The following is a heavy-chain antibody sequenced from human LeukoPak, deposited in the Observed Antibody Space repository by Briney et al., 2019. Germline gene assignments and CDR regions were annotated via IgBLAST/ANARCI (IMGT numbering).Heavy chain of an antibody. Sequence: SETLSLTCTVSGYSITSGYYWGWIRQPPGRGLQWIGTIYHTGSTYYNPSLKSRVTISVDPSKNQFSLKLTSVTAAVTAVYYCARDLSKVSGAHSSPFDSWGQGTLVTVSS. CDR3: ARDLSKVSGAHSSPFDS. CDR2: IYHTGST. CDR1: GYSITSGYY. V-gene: IGHV4-38-2*02. J-gene: IGHJ4*02. D-gene: IGHD7-27*01.